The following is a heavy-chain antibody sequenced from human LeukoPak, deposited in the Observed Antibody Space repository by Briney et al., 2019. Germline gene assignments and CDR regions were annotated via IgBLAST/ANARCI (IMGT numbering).Heavy chain of an antibody. D-gene: IGHD4-17*01. Sequence: SETLSLTCTVSGGSMNNYYWSWIRQAPGKGLEWIGYISDSGSTNYNPSLGSRVTISVDTSKNQFSLKLTSVTAADTALYYCARYDYGDCWFDPWGQRTLVTVSS. J-gene: IGHJ5*02. CDR3: ARYDYGDCWFDP. CDR2: ISDSGST. CDR1: GGSMNNYY. V-gene: IGHV4-59*01.